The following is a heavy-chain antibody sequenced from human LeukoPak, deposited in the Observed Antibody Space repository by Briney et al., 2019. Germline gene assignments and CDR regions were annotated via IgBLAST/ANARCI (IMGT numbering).Heavy chain of an antibody. D-gene: IGHD2-2*01. Sequence: GGSLRLSCAASGFTFSSYWMSWVRQAPGKGLEWVANIKQDGSEKYYVDSVKGRFTISRDNAKNSLYLQMNSLRAEDTAVYYCASLIVVVPAATFDYWGQGTLVTVSS. CDR2: IKQDGSEK. CDR3: ASLIVVVPAATFDY. V-gene: IGHV3-7*01. J-gene: IGHJ4*02. CDR1: GFTFSSYW.